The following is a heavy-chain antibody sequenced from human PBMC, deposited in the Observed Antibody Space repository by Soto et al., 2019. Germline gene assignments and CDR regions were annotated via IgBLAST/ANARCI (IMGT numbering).Heavy chain of an antibody. Sequence: SETLSLTCTVSGGSISISSYYWGCIRQPPGKGLEWIGSIYYSGSTYYNPSLKSRVTISVDTSKNQFSLKLSSVTAADTAVYYCARHAYYYDSSGYSILGAFDIWGQGTMVTVSS. J-gene: IGHJ3*02. CDR1: GGSISISSYY. CDR2: IYYSGST. D-gene: IGHD3-22*01. V-gene: IGHV4-39*01. CDR3: ARHAYYYDSSGYSILGAFDI.